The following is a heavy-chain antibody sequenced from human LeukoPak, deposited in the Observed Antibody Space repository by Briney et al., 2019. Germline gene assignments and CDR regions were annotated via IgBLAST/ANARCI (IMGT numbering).Heavy chain of an antibody. CDR2: ISYDGSDR. V-gene: IGHV3-30*04. Sequence: PGGSLRLSCAASGFTFSSQRMHWVRQAPGRELEWVAFISYDGSDRYYADSVRGRFIISRENSRNTLYLQMNSLRGDDTAVYYCAKSNEEGYANWLAPWGQGTLVTVSS. CDR1: GFTFSSQR. CDR3: AKSNEEGYANWLAP. J-gene: IGHJ5*02. D-gene: IGHD2-8*01.